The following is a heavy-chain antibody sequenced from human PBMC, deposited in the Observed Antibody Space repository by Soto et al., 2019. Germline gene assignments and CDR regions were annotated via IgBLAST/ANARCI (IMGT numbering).Heavy chain of an antibody. CDR3: ARDYDLRERVLRYFDWSPSSRNDAFDI. V-gene: IGHV3-74*01. J-gene: IGHJ3*02. CDR2: INSDGSST. D-gene: IGHD3-9*01. Sequence: GGSLRLSCAASGFTFSSYWMHWVRQAPGKGLVWVSRINSDGSSTSYADSVKGRFTISRDNAKNTLYLQMNSLRAEDTAVYYCARDYDLRERVLRYFDWSPSSRNDAFDIWGQGTMVTVSS. CDR1: GFTFSSYW.